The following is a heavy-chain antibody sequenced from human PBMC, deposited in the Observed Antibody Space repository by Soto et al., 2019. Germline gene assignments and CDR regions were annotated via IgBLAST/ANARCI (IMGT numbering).Heavy chain of an antibody. D-gene: IGHD3-10*01. J-gene: IGHJ5*01. CDR3: AKDRPNYFGPGAYYKPGGDS. V-gene: IGHV3-23*01. CDR2: ITSTTGVT. CDR1: GFTFSGFA. Sequence: GGSLRLSCAASGFTFSGFAMSWVRQAPGKGLKWVSSITSTTGVTYYTDSVKGRFTMSRDNSKITLYLQMDSLRAEDTALYYCAKDRPNYFGPGAYYKPGGDSWGRGTLVTVSS.